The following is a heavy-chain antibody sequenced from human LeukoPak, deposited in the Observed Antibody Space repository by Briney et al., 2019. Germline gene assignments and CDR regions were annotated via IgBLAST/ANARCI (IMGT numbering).Heavy chain of an antibody. J-gene: IGHJ3*02. V-gene: IGHV1-46*01. D-gene: IGHD1-14*01. CDR1: GYTFTSYF. Sequence: ASVKVSCKASGYTFTSYFMHWVRQAPGQGLEWMGIINPSAGTTTYAQKFQGRVTMTRDTSTRTMYMELSSLRSEDTAVYYCAREINPDAFDIWGQGTMVTVSS. CDR3: AREINPDAFDI. CDR2: INPSAGTT.